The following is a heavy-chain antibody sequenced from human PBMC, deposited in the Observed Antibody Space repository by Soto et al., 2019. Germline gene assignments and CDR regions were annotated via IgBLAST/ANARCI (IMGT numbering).Heavy chain of an antibody. J-gene: IGHJ6*03. CDR2: ISSSGSTI. V-gene: IGHV3-11*01. Sequence: QVQLVESGGGLVKPGGSLRLSCAASGFTFSDYYMSWIRQAPGKGLEWVSYISSSGSTIYYADSVKGRFTISRDNAKNSLYLQMNSLRAEDTAVYYCARVYYDFWSGYYTVETGRTDYYYMDVWGKGTTVTVSS. D-gene: IGHD3-3*01. CDR1: GFTFSDYY. CDR3: ARVYYDFWSGYYTVETGRTDYYYMDV.